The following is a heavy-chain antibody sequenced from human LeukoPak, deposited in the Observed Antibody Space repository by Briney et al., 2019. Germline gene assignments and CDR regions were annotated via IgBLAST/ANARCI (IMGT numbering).Heavy chain of an antibody. Sequence: GGSLRLSCAASGFTVGSNYMTWVRQAPGKGLEWVSVIYGGGTTYYADSMKGRFTISRDNSKNKLYLQMNSLRAEDTAVYYCAGDSQRSGYHDFWGQGTLVTVSS. V-gene: IGHV3-53*01. J-gene: IGHJ4*02. CDR1: GFTVGSNY. CDR2: IYGGGTT. CDR3: AGDSQRSGYHDF. D-gene: IGHD3-22*01.